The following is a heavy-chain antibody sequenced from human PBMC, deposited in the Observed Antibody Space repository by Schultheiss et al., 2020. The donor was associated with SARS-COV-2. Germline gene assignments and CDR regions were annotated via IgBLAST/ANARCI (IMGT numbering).Heavy chain of an antibody. V-gene: IGHV3-7*01. CDR2: IKQDGSEK. CDR3: ARGGADRDTADLDY. CDR1: GFTFSSYW. J-gene: IGHJ4*02. D-gene: IGHD5-18*01. Sequence: GGSLRLSCAASGFTFSSYWMSWVRQAPGKGLEWVANIKQDGSEKYYVDSVKGRFTISRDNAKNSLYLQMNSLRAEDTAVYYCARGGADRDTADLDYWGQGTLVTVSS.